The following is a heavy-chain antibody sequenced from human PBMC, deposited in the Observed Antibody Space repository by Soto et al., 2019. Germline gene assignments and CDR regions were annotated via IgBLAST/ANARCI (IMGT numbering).Heavy chain of an antibody. D-gene: IGHD3-22*01. V-gene: IGHV4-39*07. CDR1: GGSISSSSYY. Sequence: SETLSLTCTVSGGSISSSSYYWGWIRQPPGKGLEWIGYIYYSGSTNYNPSLKSRVTISVDTSKNQFSLKLSSVTAADTAVYYCAREYSGYCDYWGQGTLVTVSS. CDR3: AREYSGYCDY. CDR2: IYYSGST. J-gene: IGHJ4*02.